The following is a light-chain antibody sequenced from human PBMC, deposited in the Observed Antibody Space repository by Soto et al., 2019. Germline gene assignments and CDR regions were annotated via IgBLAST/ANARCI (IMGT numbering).Light chain of an antibody. CDR1: QSVRSN. Sequence: ETVLTQSPATLSLSPGERATLSCIASQSVRSNLAWYQHRPGQAPRLLIYDASHRATGIPGRFSGSGSGTDFTLTISNLEPEDFAVDYCQQRDNWPVTVGQGAKVEI. V-gene: IGKV3-11*01. CDR3: QQRDNWPVT. J-gene: IGKJ1*01. CDR2: DAS.